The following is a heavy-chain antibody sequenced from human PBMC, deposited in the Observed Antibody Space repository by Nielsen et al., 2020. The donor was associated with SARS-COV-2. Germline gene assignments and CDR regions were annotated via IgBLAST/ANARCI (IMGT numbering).Heavy chain of an antibody. V-gene: IGHV4-30-4*01. J-gene: IGHJ6*02. CDR3: ARGRTVTTFYYYYGMDV. Sequence: SETLSLTCTVSAGSISSGDYYWNWIRQPPGKGLEWIGYIYYSGSTYYNPSLKSRVTISVDTSKNQFSLKLSSVTAADTAVYYCARGRTVTTFYYYYGMDVWGQGTTVTVSS. D-gene: IGHD4-17*01. CDR1: AGSISSGDYY. CDR2: IYYSGST.